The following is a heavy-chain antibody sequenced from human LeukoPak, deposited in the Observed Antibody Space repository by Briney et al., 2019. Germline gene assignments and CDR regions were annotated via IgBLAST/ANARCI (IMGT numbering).Heavy chain of an antibody. V-gene: IGHV3-66*01. CDR2: LYSDGAT. J-gene: IGHJ6*02. CDR3: ASGEAAGPYYCYGMDV. Sequence: GGSLRLSCAASGFTVSSYYMNWVRQAPGKGLQWVSILYSDGATYYADSVKGRFTISRDNSKNTLYLQMNSLRAEDTAVYYCASGEAAGPYYCYGMDVWGQGTTVTVSS. CDR1: GFTVSSYY. D-gene: IGHD6-13*01.